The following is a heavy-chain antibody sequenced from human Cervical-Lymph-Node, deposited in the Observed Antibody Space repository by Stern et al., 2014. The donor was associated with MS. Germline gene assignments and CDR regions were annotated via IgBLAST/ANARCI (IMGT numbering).Heavy chain of an antibody. CDR2: IYHSRRP. V-gene: IGHV4-4*02. CDR1: GGSISSSNW. Sequence: VQLVESGPGLVKPSGTLSLTCAVSGGSISSSNWWRWVRQPPGKGLGWIGEIYHSRRPNYNPSLKSRVTISVDKSKNQCSLKLSSVTAADTAVYYCARDPLAAAGTEDWGQGTLVTVSS. D-gene: IGHD6-13*01. CDR3: ARDPLAAAGTED. J-gene: IGHJ4*02.